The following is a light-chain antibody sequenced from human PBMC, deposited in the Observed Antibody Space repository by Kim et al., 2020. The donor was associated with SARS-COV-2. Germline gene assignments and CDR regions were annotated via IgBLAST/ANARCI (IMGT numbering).Light chain of an antibody. CDR1: SSNVGGYNY. V-gene: IGLV2-11*01. CDR3: CSYAGSYVV. CDR2: DVT. J-gene: IGLJ2*01. Sequence: PGQSVTISCTGTSSNVGGYNYISWYQEHPGKAPKLMSYDVTKRPSGVPDRFSGSKSGNTASLTISGLQAEDEADYYCCSYAGSYVVFGGGTQLTVL.